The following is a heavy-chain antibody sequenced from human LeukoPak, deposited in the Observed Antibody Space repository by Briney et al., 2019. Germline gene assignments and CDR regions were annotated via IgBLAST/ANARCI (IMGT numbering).Heavy chain of an antibody. CDR3: ARDDGSATMGFDS. CDR2: VIPILSTT. CDR1: GTTFSKSA. V-gene: IGHV1-69*05. D-gene: IGHD1-26*01. J-gene: IGHJ4*02. Sequence: SVKVSCKASGTTFSKSAISWVRQAPGQGLEWMGGVIPILSTTNYAQKFRDRVSITTDESTSTAYMEVTSLRSVDTAVYYCARDDGSATMGFDSWGQGTLVSVSS.